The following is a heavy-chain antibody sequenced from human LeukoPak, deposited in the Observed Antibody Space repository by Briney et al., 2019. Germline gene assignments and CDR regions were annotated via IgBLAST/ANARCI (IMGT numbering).Heavy chain of an antibody. D-gene: IGHD6-13*01. V-gene: IGHV4-34*01. Sequence: SETLSLTCAVYGGSFSGYYWSWIRQPPGKGLEWIGEINDSGNTNYNPSLKSRVTISVDTSKNQFSLKLSSVTAADTAVYYCATIAVAGHFDYWGQGTLVTVSS. J-gene: IGHJ4*02. CDR1: GGSFSGYY. CDR3: ATIAVAGHFDY. CDR2: INDSGNT.